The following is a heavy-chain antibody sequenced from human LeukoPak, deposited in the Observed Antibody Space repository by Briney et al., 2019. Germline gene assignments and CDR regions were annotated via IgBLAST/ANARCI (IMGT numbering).Heavy chain of an antibody. V-gene: IGHV4-59*01. CDR2: IYYSEST. CDR3: ARLHASRAEEFDP. J-gene: IGHJ5*02. CDR1: GASIISYY. Sequence: AQTLSLTCTVSGASIISYYWSWIRQPPGKGLEWIGYIYYSESTSYNPSLKSRVIISLDKSKNQFSLKLTSVTAADTAVYYCARLHASRAEEFDPWGQGTLVTVSS. D-gene: IGHD3-16*01.